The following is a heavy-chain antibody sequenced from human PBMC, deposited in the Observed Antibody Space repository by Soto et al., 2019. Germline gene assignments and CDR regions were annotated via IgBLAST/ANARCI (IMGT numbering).Heavy chain of an antibody. J-gene: IGHJ4*02. CDR2: ISESGGST. V-gene: IGHV3-23*01. CDR3: AKRSPYSSGWYSPFFDY. CDR1: GFSFSDSA. D-gene: IGHD6-13*01. Sequence: PGGSLRLSCAASGFSFSDSAMSWVRQAPGKGLEWVSVISESGGSTHYADTVRGRFTVSRDNSKNSLYLRMNSLRDEDTAVYFCAKRSPYSSGWYSPFFDYWGQGALVTVSS.